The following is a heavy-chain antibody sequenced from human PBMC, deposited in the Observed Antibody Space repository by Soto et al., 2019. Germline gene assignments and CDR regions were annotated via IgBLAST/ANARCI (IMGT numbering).Heavy chain of an antibody. Sequence: GGSLRLSCAASGFIFSSYDMHWVRQAPGKGLQWVAMISYDGTKRYYADSLKGRFTVSRDNSKNTLSLQMSSLRVDDTAVYFCAKSGYSCGTYGDYFAPWGQGTLVTVSS. CDR1: GFIFSSYD. V-gene: IGHV3-30*18. CDR2: ISYDGTKR. CDR3: AKSGYSCGTYGDYFAP. D-gene: IGHD2-21*01. J-gene: IGHJ5*01.